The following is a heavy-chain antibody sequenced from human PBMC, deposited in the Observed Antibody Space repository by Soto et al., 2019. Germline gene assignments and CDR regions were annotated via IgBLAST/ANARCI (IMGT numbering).Heavy chain of an antibody. CDR3: AKDNRADRGAFDS. D-gene: IGHD3-10*01. CDR1: GFTFDDFA. CDR2: ISWNSAMI. V-gene: IGHV3-9*01. J-gene: IGHJ5*01. Sequence: DVQLVESGGGLVQPGRSLRLSCVISGFTFDDFAMHWVRQAPGKGLEWVSGISWNSAMIGYADSVRGRFTISRDNVKNSLYLQMNSLRPEDTALYFCAKDNRADRGAFDSWGQGTLVSVFS.